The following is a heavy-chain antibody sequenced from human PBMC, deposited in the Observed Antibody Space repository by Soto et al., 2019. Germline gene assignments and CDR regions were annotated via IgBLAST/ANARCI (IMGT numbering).Heavy chain of an antibody. Sequence: PGESLEISGTGSGYIFTSYWIGGVRQMAGKCLEWMGIIYPGDSETRYSASFQGQVAISADKSISTAYLQWSRLQASDTAMYYRARHGPRVYYDNSDYYHYGMDVWGQGTTVPVYS. D-gene: IGHD3-22*01. J-gene: IGHJ6*02. V-gene: IGHV5-51*01. CDR3: ARHGPRVYYDNSDYYHYGMDV. CDR2: IYPGDSET. CDR1: GYIFTSYW.